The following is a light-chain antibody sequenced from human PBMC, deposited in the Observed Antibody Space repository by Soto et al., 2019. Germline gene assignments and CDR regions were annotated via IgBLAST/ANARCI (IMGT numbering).Light chain of an antibody. Sequence: QPVLTQSPSASASLGASVKLTCTLSSGHSDYGIAWHQQQPDKGPRYLMKLNRDGSHNKGDGIPDRFSGSSSGAARYLAISRLQYSDEADYYCLSGHTVVVFRGGTQLPVL. CDR3: LSGHTVVV. CDR2: LNRDGSH. J-gene: IGLJ2*01. V-gene: IGLV4-69*01. CDR1: SGHSDYG.